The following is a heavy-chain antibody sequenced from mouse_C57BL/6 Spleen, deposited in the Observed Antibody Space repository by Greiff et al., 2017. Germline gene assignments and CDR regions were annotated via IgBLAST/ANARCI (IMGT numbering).Heavy chain of an antibody. CDR3: ARERSYYGNYAMDY. CDR1: GYTFTSYW. D-gene: IGHD2-1*01. Sequence: QVQLQQPGAELVRPGSSVKLSCKASGYTFTSYWMGWVKQRPGQGLEWIGNIYPSDSETHYNQKFKDKATLTVDKSSSTAYMQLSSLTSEDSAVYYGARERSYYGNYAMDYWGQGTSVTVSS. CDR2: IYPSDSET. V-gene: IGHV1-61*01. J-gene: IGHJ4*01.